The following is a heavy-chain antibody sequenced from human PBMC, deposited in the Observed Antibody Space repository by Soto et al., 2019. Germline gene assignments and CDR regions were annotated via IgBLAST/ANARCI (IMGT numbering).Heavy chain of an antibody. V-gene: IGHV1-18*04. CDR3: AREGILGLFDAYDL. CDR2: ISTHNGNT. CDR1: VFTSSG. J-gene: IGHJ3*01. D-gene: IGHD3-3*01. Sequence: GASVKVSCKASVFTSSGISWVRQAPGQRLEWMGWISTHNGNTIYAQKFQGRVIMTMDTSTTTVYMELRSLRPDGTAVYLCAREGILGLFDAYDLWGQGTMVTVSS.